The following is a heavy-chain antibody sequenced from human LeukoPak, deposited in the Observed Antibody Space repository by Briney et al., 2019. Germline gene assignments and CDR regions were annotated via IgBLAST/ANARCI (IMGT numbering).Heavy chain of an antibody. CDR3: ANEVYYDFWSGYYFFDY. J-gene: IGHJ4*02. D-gene: IGHD3-3*01. CDR1: GFTFSSYA. Sequence: PGGSLRLSCAASGFTFSSYAMSWVRQAPGKGLEWVSAISGSGGSTYYADSVKGRFTISRDNSKNTLYLQMNSLRAEDTAVYYCANEVYYDFWSGYYFFDYWGQGTLVTVSS. CDR2: ISGSGGST. V-gene: IGHV3-23*01.